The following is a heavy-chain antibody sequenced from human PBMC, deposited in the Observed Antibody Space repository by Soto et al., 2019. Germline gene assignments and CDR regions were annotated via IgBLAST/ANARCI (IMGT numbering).Heavy chain of an antibody. V-gene: IGHV4-61*01. J-gene: IGHJ4*02. CDR3: ARDGDGYNH. D-gene: IGHD5-12*01. Sequence: QVQLQESGPGLVKPSETLSLTCSVSGGSVSSGSYYWSWIRQPPGKGLEWVGCVYSSGGTSYNPSLKSRVTLSLDTSKNQFSLKLSSVTAADTAVYYCARDGDGYNHWGQGTLVTVSS. CDR1: GGSVSSGSYY. CDR2: VYSSGGT.